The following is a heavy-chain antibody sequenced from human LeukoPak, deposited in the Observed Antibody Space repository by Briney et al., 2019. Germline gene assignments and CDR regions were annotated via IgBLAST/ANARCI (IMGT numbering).Heavy chain of an antibody. CDR3: ARDRPSGWSLWYFDL. CDR2: ICYSGST. CDR1: GGSISSYY. J-gene: IGHJ2*01. V-gene: IGHV4-59*01. Sequence: SETLSLTCTVSGGSISSYYWSWIRQPPGKGLEWIGYICYSGSTNYNPSLKSRVTISVDTSKNQFSLKLSSVTAADTAVYYCARDRPSGWSLWYFDLWGRGTLVTVSS. D-gene: IGHD6-19*01.